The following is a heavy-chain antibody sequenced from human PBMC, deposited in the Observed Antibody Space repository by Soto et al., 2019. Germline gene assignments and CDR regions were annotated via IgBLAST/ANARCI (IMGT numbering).Heavy chain of an antibody. CDR3: ARVGDIVVVPAAIEGWFDP. CDR2: ISGSSNYI. Sequence: EVQLVESGGGLVKPGGSPRLSCAASGFTFSSYSMNWVRQAPGKGLEWVSSISGSSNYIYYADSVKGRFTISRDNAKNSLYLQMNSLRAEDTAVYYCARVGDIVVVPAAIEGWFDPWGQGTLVTVSS. CDR1: GFTFSSYS. D-gene: IGHD2-2*02. J-gene: IGHJ5*02. V-gene: IGHV3-21*01.